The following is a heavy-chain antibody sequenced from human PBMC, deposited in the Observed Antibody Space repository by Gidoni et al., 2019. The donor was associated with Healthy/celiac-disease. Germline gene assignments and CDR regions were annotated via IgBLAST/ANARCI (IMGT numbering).Heavy chain of an antibody. CDR1: GGSVSSGSYY. CDR2: IYYSGST. V-gene: IGHV4-61*01. J-gene: IGHJ6*03. D-gene: IGHD4-4*01. Sequence: QVQLQESGPGLVKPSETLSLTCTVSGGSVSSGSYYWSWIRQPPGKGLEWIGYIYYSGSTNYNPSLKSRVTISVDTSKNQFSLKLSSVTAADTAVYYCARDVTVTTPYYYYYYMDVWGKGTTVTVSS. CDR3: ARDVTVTTPYYYYYYMDV.